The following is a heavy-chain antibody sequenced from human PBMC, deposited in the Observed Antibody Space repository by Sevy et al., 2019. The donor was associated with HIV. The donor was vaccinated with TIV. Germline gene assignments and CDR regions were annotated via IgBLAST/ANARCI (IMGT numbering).Heavy chain of an antibody. CDR2: IHSDDTT. J-gene: IGHJ4*02. Sequence: GGSLRLSCAASGFTVNSNYMTWVRQAPGKGLEGVSVIHSDDTTYHADSVKDRFTISRDNFKNTLYLHMSSLRAEDTAVYYCARGKTGYGYALNYWGQGTLVSVSS. V-gene: IGHV3-66*01. CDR1: GFTVNSNY. D-gene: IGHD5-18*01. CDR3: ARGKTGYGYALNY.